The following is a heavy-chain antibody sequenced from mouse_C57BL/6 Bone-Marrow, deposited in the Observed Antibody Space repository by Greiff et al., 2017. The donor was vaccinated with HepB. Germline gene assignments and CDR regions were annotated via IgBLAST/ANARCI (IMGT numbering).Heavy chain of an antibody. Sequence: EVKVVESGGGLVQSGRSLRLSCATSGFTFSDFYMEWVRQAPGKGLEWIAASRNKANDYTTEYSASVKGRFIVSRDTSQSILYLQMNALRAEDTAIYYCARDYYGSRSFAYWGQGTLVTVSA. J-gene: IGHJ3*01. D-gene: IGHD1-1*01. CDR3: ARDYYGSRSFAY. CDR2: SRNKANDYTT. V-gene: IGHV7-1*01. CDR1: GFTFSDFY.